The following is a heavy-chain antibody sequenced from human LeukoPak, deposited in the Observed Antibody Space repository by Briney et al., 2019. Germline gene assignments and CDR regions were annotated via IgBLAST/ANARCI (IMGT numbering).Heavy chain of an antibody. CDR3: ARERGRIVLMVYAIGY. CDR1: GYTFTSYY. J-gene: IGHJ4*02. Sequence: ASVKVSCKASGYTFTSYYMHWVRQAPGQGLEWMGIINPSGGSTSYAQKFQGRVIMTRDTSTSTVYMELSSLRSEDTAVYYCARERGRIVLMVYAIGYWGQGTLVTVSS. D-gene: IGHD2-8*01. V-gene: IGHV1-46*01. CDR2: INPSGGST.